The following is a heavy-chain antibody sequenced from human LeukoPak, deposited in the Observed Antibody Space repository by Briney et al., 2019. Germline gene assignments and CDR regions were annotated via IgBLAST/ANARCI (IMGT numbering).Heavy chain of an antibody. CDR1: GFTVSSNY. V-gene: IGHV3-48*04. J-gene: IGHJ4*02. Sequence: GGSLRLSCAASGFTVSSNYMNWVRQAPGKGLEWVSYISSSGSTIYYADSVKGRFTISRDNAKNSLYLQMNSLRAEDTAVYYCARDPVNYYGSGSQKDYWGQGTLVTVSS. CDR2: ISSSGSTI. CDR3: ARDPVNYYGSGSQKDY. D-gene: IGHD3-10*01.